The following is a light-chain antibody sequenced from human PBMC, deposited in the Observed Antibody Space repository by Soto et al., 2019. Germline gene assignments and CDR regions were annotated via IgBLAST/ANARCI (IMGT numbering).Light chain of an antibody. V-gene: IGLV2-8*01. J-gene: IGLJ1*01. CDR2: EVS. Sequence: QSVLTQPPSASGSPGQSVTISCTGTSSDVGGYNYVSWYQQHPGQAPKLMIYEVSKRPSGVPDRFSGSKSGNTASLTVSGLQAEDEADYYCSSYGGSNNYVFXTGTKVTVL. CDR1: SSDVGGYNY. CDR3: SSYGGSNNYV.